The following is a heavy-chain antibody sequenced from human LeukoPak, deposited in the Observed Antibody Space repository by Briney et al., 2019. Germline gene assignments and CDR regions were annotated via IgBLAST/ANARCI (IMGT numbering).Heavy chain of an antibody. D-gene: IGHD6-19*01. V-gene: IGHV5-10-1*01. CDR1: GYSFTSYW. CDR3: ARQTSGSAWYQYNWFDP. J-gene: IGHJ5*02. Sequence: GESLKISCKGSGYSFTSYWISWVRQMPGKGLEWMGRIDPSDSYTNYSPSFQGHVTISADKSISTAYLQWSSLKASDTAMYYCARQTSGSAWYQYNWFDPWGQGTLVSVSS. CDR2: IDPSDSYT.